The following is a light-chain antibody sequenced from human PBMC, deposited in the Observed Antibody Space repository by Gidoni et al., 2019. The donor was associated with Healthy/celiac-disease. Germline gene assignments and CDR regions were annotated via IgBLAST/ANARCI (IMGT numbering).Light chain of an antibody. J-gene: IGKJ2*01. CDR1: QSVSLSY. V-gene: IGKV3-20*01. CDR2: GAS. CDR3: QQYGSSPYT. Sequence: EVVLTQSTGTLSLSPGERATLSCRASQSVSLSYLAWYQQKPGQAPRLLIYGASSRAPGIPDRFSGSVSVTDFTLTISRLEPDDFAVYYCQQYGSSPYTFGQXTKLEIK.